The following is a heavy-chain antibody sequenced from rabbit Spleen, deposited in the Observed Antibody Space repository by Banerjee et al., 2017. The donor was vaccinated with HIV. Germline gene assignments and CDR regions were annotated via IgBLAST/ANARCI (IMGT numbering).Heavy chain of an antibody. J-gene: IGHJ4*01. CDR1: GVSFSDSSY. CDR2: IYTGGSGST. Sequence: QSLEESGGDLVKPGASLTLTCMSSGVSFSDSSYMCWVRQAPGKGLEWIGCIYTGGSGSTAYASWAKGRFTVSKTSSTTVTLQLNSLTAADTATYFCARGSATMTMGMTGYYLSLWG. D-gene: IGHD2-1*01. V-gene: IGHV1S40*01. CDR3: ARGSATMTMGMTGYYLSL.